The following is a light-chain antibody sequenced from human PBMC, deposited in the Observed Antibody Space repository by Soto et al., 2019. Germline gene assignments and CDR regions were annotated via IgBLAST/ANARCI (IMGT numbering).Light chain of an antibody. Sequence: QSVLTQPASVSGSPGQSITISCTGTSSDVGASKYVSWYQQHPGKAPKLMICEVSNRPSGVSNRFSGSKSGNTASLTISGLQAEDEADYYCSSYTSTITVLFGGGTKLTVL. V-gene: IGLV2-14*01. CDR1: SSDVGASKY. J-gene: IGLJ2*01. CDR2: EVS. CDR3: SSYTSTITVL.